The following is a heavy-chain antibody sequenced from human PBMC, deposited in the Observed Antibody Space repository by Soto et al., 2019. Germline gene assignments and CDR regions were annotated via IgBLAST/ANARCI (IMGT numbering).Heavy chain of an antibody. CDR3: ARDRNRSVYYSPDVFDI. V-gene: IGHV4-59*01. CDR2: IYYSGST. Sequence: SETLSLTCTVSGGSISSYYWSWIRQPPGKGLEWIGYIYYSGSTNYNPSLKSRVTISVDTSKNQFSLKLSSVTAADTAVYYCARDRNRSVYYSPDVFDIGGKGTMVTV. D-gene: IGHD3-22*01. CDR1: GGSISSYY. J-gene: IGHJ3*02.